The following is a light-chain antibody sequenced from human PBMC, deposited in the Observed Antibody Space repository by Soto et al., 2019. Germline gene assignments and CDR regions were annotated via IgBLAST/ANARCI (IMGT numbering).Light chain of an antibody. CDR3: QHYNNCPVT. CDR1: QSISSN. V-gene: IGKV3-15*01. CDR2: GAS. J-gene: IGKJ5*01. Sequence: EIIITHSPATLSVSPGETATLYCRASQSISSNLAWYQQTPGKAPRLLIYGASTRATRIPARFSGSGSGTEFTLTISSLESEDFAVYYCQHYNNCPVTFGHGTRLETK.